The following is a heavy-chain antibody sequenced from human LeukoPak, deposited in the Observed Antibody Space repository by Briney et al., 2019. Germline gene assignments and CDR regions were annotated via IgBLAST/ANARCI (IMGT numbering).Heavy chain of an antibody. J-gene: IGHJ4*02. CDR1: GYTFTGYY. CDR2: INPNSGGT. Sequence: ASVKVSCKASGYTFTGYYMHWVRQAPGQGLEWMGWINPNSGGTNYAQKFQGRVTMTRDTSISTAYMELSRLRSDDTAVCYCARDPYDSSGYNGVYFDYWGQGTLVTVSS. CDR3: ARDPYDSSGYNGVYFDY. D-gene: IGHD3-22*01. V-gene: IGHV1-2*02.